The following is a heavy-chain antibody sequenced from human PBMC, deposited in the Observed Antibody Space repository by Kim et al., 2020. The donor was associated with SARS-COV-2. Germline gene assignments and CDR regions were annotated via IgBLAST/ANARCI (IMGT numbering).Heavy chain of an antibody. J-gene: IGHJ4*02. Sequence: SETLSLTCTVSSDSFSAYYWSWIRRLPGKGLEWIGYIFYSGSTSYNPSLKSRVTISWDTSRNQFSLDLTSVTHADTAVYYCARSEGRASWHQFDYWGQGILVTVSS. CDR2: IFYSGST. CDR1: SDSFSAYY. CDR3: ARSEGRASWHQFDY. V-gene: IGHV4-59*01.